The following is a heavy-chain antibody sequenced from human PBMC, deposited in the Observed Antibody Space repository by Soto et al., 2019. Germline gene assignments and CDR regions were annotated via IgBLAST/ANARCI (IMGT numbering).Heavy chain of an antibody. CDR3: ARFNSDWGSYRFDY. CDR2: IYYSGST. D-gene: IGHD3-16*02. CDR1: GVSISSYY. V-gene: IGHV4-59*01. Sequence: PSETLSLTCTVSGVSISSYYWSWIRQPPGKGLEWIGYIYYSGSTNYNPSLKSRVTISVDTSKNQFSLKLSSVTAADTAVYYCARFNSDWGSYRFDYWGQGTLVTVSS. J-gene: IGHJ4*02.